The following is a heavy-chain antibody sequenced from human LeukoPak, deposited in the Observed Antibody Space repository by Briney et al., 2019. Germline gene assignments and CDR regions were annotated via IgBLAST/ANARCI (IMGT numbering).Heavy chain of an antibody. CDR1: GFTFSSYA. CDR3: AKGPSGKESPYYYGSGRPSLPYDY. D-gene: IGHD3-10*01. J-gene: IGHJ4*02. V-gene: IGHV3-23*01. Sequence: SGGSLRLSCAASGFTFSSYAMSWVRQAPGKGLEWVSAISGSGGRTYYADSGKGRFTIASDNSKNTLYLQMNSLRAEDTAIYYCAKGPSGKESPYYYGSGRPSLPYDYWGQGTLVTVSS. CDR2: ISGSGGRT.